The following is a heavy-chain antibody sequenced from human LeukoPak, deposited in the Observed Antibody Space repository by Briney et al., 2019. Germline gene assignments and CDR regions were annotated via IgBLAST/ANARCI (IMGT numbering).Heavy chain of an antibody. J-gene: IGHJ4*02. CDR3: AKDRWLQSIGYFLDY. D-gene: IGHD5-24*01. Sequence: GGSLRLSCVASEFTFSSYAMSWVRQAPGKGLEWVSVISGSGGSTYYADSVKGRFTIPRDNSKNTLYLQMNSLRAEDTAVYYCAKDRWLQSIGYFLDYWGQGTLVTVSS. V-gene: IGHV3-23*01. CDR2: ISGSGGST. CDR1: EFTFSSYA.